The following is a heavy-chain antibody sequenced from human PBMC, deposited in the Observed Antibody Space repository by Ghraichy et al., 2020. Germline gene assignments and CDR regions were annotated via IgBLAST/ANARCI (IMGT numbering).Heavy chain of an antibody. CDR3: ATDWDRNSDDSGFGLDV. CDR2: IYSGSTT. V-gene: IGHV3-53*01. D-gene: IGHD3-10*01. CDR1: GFIVNTIY. J-gene: IGHJ6*02. Sequence: GESLNISCAASGFIVNTIYMSWVRQAPGEGLEWVSVIYSGSTTYYADSVKGRFTISRDNSKNTLYLQMNNLRAEDTAVYYCATDWDRNSDDSGFGLDVWGQGTTVTVSS.